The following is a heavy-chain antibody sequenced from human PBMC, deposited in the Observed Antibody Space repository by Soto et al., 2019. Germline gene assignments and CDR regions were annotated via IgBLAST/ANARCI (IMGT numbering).Heavy chain of an antibody. Sequence: GGSLRLSCSASGFTFSSYDMHWVRQGTGKGLEWVSAIGTTGDTYYAGSVKGRFTISRENAKNSLYLQMNSLRAGDTAIYFCARAIGPTLFDYWGQGXLVTVYS. J-gene: IGHJ4*02. V-gene: IGHV3-13*04. CDR1: GFTFSSYD. CDR3: ARAIGPTLFDY. D-gene: IGHD3-22*01. CDR2: IGTTGDT.